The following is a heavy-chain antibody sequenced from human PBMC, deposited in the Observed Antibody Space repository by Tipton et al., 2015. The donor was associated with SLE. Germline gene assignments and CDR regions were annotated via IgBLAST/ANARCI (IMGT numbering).Heavy chain of an antibody. CDR1: GGSIRSHY. CDR3: ARSLGEIDY. J-gene: IGHJ4*02. V-gene: IGHV4-59*11. Sequence: TLSLTCTVSGGSIRSHYWAWIRQPPGGGLEWIGYIYYTGSTNYNPSLKSRVTLLLDTSKSQLSLKLTSVTAADTAIYYCARSLGEIDYWGQGTLVTVSS. CDR2: IYYTGST.